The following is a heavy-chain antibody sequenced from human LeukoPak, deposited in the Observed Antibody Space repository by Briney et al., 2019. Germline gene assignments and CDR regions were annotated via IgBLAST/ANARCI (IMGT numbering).Heavy chain of an antibody. CDR3: ARHVAGHFDY. J-gene: IGHJ4*02. V-gene: IGHV4-39*01. D-gene: IGHD2-21*01. Sequence: SQTLSLTCTVSGGSISSSSYYWGWIRQPPGKGLEWIGSIYYSGSTYYNPSLKSRATISVDTSKNQFSLKLSSVTAADTAVYYCARHVAGHFDYWGQGTLVTVSS. CDR1: GGSISSSSYY. CDR2: IYYSGST.